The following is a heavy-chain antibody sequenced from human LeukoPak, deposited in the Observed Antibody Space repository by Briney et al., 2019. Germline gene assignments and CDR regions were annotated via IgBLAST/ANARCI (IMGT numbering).Heavy chain of an antibody. Sequence: SVKLSCKASGVTFSSYAISWVRQAPGQGLEWMGRIIPILGIANYAQKFQGRVTITADKSTSTAYMELSSLRSEDTAVYYCARGGDGYSTNWGQGTLVTVSS. CDR3: ARGGDGYSTN. D-gene: IGHD5-18*01. V-gene: IGHV1-69*04. CDR2: IIPILGIA. J-gene: IGHJ4*02. CDR1: GVTFSSYA.